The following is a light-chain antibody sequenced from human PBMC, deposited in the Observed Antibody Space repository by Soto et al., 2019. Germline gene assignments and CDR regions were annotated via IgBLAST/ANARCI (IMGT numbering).Light chain of an antibody. Sequence: QSVLTQPPSASGTPGQRVTISCSGSSSNIGSNTVNWYQQLPGTAPKLLIYNNYYRPSGVPDRFSGSKSGNTASLTVSGLQAEDEADYYCSSYAGSNNFGVFGTGTKLTVL. CDR2: NNY. CDR1: SSNIGSNT. CDR3: SSYAGSNNFGV. V-gene: IGLV1-44*01. J-gene: IGLJ1*01.